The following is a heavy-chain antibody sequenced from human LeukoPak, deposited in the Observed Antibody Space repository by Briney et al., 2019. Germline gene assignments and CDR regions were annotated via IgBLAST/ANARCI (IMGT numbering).Heavy chain of an antibody. Sequence: KSGGSLRVSCAASGFTFSSYSMNWVRQAPGKGLEWVSSISSSSSYIYYADSVKGRFTISRDNAKNTLYLQMNSLRAEDTAVYYCASIIPRKGSDYWGQGTLVTVSS. J-gene: IGHJ4*02. CDR3: ASIIPRKGSDY. CDR2: ISSSSSYI. CDR1: GFTFSSYS. V-gene: IGHV3-21*01. D-gene: IGHD3-10*01.